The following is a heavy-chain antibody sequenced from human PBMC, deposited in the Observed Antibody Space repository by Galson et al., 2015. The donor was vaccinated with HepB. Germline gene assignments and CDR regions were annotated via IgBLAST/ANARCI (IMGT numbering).Heavy chain of an antibody. CDR1: GGTFSSYA. D-gene: IGHD3-3*01. Sequence: SVKVSCKASGGTFSSYAISWVRQAPGQGLEWMGRIIPILGIANYAQKFQGRVTITADKSTSTAYMELSSLRSEDTAVYYCARVGDGLNYDFWSGWGQGTMVTVSS. J-gene: IGHJ3*01. CDR2: IIPILGIA. V-gene: IGHV1-69*04. CDR3: ARVGDGLNYDFWSG.